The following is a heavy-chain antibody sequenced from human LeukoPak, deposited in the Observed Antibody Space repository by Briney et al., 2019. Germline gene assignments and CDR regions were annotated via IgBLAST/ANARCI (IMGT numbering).Heavy chain of an antibody. Sequence: PSETLSLTCAVYGGSFSGYYWTWIRQSPGKGLEWIGEINDYTGNTNYNPSLNSRVSISLEKSKNQFSLELRSVTAADTAVYYCARGRIAKIVVVHSFHYGMDVWGQGTTVTVSS. D-gene: IGHD3-22*01. V-gene: IGHV4-34*01. CDR2: INDYTGNT. CDR1: GGSFSGYY. J-gene: IGHJ6*02. CDR3: ARGRIAKIVVVHSFHYGMDV.